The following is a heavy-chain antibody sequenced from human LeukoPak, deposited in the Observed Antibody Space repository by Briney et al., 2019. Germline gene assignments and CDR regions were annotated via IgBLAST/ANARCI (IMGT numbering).Heavy chain of an antibody. CDR3: ATVVVTARDQSG. CDR2: MNPNSGNT. V-gene: IGHV1-8*01. CDR1: GYTFTSYD. Sequence: ASVKVSCKASGYTFTSYDINWVRQATGQGLEWMGWMNPNSGNTGYAQKFQGRVTMTRNTSISTAYMELSSLRSEDTAVYYCATVVVTARDQSGWGQGTLATVSS. D-gene: IGHD2-21*02. J-gene: IGHJ4*02.